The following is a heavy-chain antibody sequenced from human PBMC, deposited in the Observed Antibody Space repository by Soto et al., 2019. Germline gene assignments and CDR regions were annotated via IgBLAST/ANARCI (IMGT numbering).Heavy chain of an antibody. Sequence: SVKVSCKASGGTFSSYAISWVRQAPGQGLEWMGGIIPIFGTANYAQKFQGRVTITADESTSTAYMELSSLRSEDTAVYYCARNGGPFGVVTPKWYFDLWGRGHLVTVSS. CDR3: ARNGGPFGVVTPKWYFDL. D-gene: IGHD3-3*01. CDR2: IIPIFGTA. CDR1: GGTFSSYA. V-gene: IGHV1-69*13. J-gene: IGHJ2*01.